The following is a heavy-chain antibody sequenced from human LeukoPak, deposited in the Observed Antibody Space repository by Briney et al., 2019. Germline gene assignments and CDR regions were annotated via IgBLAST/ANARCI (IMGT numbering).Heavy chain of an antibody. CDR1: GFTSSSYW. V-gene: IGHV3-7*01. D-gene: IGHD1-26*01. CDR3: ARQRGSYSFDF. CDR2: IKQDGSEK. J-gene: IGHJ4*02. Sequence: GGSLRLSCAASGFTSSSYWMTWVRQAPGKGLEWAANIKQDGSEKYYVDSVKGRFTISRDNTKNSLYLQMNSLRAEDTAVYYCARQRGSYSFDFWGQGTLVTVSS.